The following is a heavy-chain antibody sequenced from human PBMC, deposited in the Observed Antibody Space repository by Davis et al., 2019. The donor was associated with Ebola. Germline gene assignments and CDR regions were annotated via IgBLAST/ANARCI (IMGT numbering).Heavy chain of an antibody. V-gene: IGHV4-59*03. J-gene: IGHJ4*02. D-gene: IGHD3-10*01. CDR2: IYYTGNA. Sequence: PGGSLRLSCTVSGVSISRHYWSWIRQPPGKRLEWIGSIYYTGNAYYNSSLASRATISVDTSKNQFSLKLTSVTAADTAMYYCSERGSSVWGQGTLVTVFS. CDR1: GVSISRHY. CDR3: SERGSSV.